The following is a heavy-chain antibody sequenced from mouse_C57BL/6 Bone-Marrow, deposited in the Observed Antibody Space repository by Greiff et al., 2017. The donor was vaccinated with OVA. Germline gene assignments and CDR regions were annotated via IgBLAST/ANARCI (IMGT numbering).Heavy chain of an antibody. CDR2: ISNLAYSI. D-gene: IGHD1-1*01. V-gene: IGHV5-15*01. Sequence: EVTLVESGGGLVQPGGSLKLSCAASGFTFSDYGMAWVRQAPRKGPEWVAFISNLAYSIYYADTVTGRFTISRENAKNTLYLEMSSLRSEDTAMYYCARLDYYYGSSYAMDYWGQGTSVTVSS. CDR3: ARLDYYYGSSYAMDY. CDR1: GFTFSDYG. J-gene: IGHJ4*01.